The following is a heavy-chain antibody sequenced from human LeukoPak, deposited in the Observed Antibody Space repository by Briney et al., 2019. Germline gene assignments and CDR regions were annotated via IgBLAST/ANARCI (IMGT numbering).Heavy chain of an antibody. CDR1: GGSISSCY. J-gene: IGHJ3*02. V-gene: IGHV4-4*07. CDR3: AREKLFGYYYDSSLRDAFDI. Sequence: SETLSLTCTVSGGSISSCYWSWIRQPAGKGLEWIGRIYTSGSTNYNPSLKSRVTMSVDTSKNQFSLKLSSVTAADTAVYYCAREKLFGYYYDSSLRDAFDIWGQGTMVTVSS. D-gene: IGHD3-22*01. CDR2: IYTSGST.